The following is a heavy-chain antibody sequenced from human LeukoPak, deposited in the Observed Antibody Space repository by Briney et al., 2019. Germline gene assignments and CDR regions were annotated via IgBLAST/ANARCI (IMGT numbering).Heavy chain of an antibody. J-gene: IGHJ3*02. CDR1: GYTFTGYY. Sequence: ASVKVSCTASGYTFTGYYMHWVRQAPGQGLEWMGWINPNSGGTNYAQKFQGRVTMTRDTSISTAYMELSRLRSADTAVYFCARGPYSYDSSGAFDIWGQGTMVTVSS. D-gene: IGHD3-22*01. CDR3: ARGPYSYDSSGAFDI. CDR2: INPNSGGT. V-gene: IGHV1-2*02.